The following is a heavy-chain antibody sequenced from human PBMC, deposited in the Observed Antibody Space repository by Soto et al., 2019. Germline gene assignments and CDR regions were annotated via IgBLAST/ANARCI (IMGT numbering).Heavy chain of an antibody. CDR1: GGTFSSYA. Sequence: ASVEVSCKXSGGTFSSYAISWVRQAPGEGLEWMGGIIPIFGTANYAQKFQGRVTITADESTSTAYMELSSLRSEDTAVYYCAEAPAASEAYYYGMDVWGQGTTVTVSS. J-gene: IGHJ6*02. CDR2: IIPIFGTA. V-gene: IGHV1-69*13. D-gene: IGHD2-2*01. CDR3: AEAPAASEAYYYGMDV.